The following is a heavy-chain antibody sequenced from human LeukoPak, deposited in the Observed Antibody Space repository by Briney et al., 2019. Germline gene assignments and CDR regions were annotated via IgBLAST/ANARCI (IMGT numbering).Heavy chain of an antibody. CDR2: MYSSGNT. CDR3: AREASGLLLD. V-gene: IGHV4-4*07. D-gene: IGHD2-21*01. J-gene: IGHJ4*02. Sequence: PSETPSLTCTVSGASIRSYYWNWIRQFAGKGLEWIGRMYSSGNTDYNPSLQGRVTMSVDASKNQFSLKLTSVTAADRAIYYCAREASGLLLDWGQGVLVTVSP. CDR1: GASIRSYY.